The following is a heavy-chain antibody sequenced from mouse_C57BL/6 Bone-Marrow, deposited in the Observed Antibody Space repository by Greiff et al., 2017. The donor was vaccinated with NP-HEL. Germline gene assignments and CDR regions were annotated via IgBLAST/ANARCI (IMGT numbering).Heavy chain of an antibody. CDR2: IDPENGDT. CDR1: GFNIKDDY. D-gene: IGHD1-1*01. CDR3: TTGYYYGSSHFDY. J-gene: IGHJ2*01. Sequence: EVKLMESGAELVRPGASVKLSCTASGFNIKDDYMHWVKQRPEQGLEWIGWIDPENGDTEYASKFQGKATITADTSSNTAYLQLSSLTSEDTAVYYCTTGYYYGSSHFDYWGQGTTLTVSS. V-gene: IGHV14-4*01.